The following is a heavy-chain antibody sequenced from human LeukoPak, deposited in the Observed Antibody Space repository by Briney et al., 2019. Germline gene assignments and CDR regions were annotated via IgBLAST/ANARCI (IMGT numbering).Heavy chain of an antibody. CDR3: ARGSMGCSGGSCYYYYYMDV. D-gene: IGHD2-15*01. J-gene: IGHJ6*03. CDR2: ILAYNGNT. V-gene: IGHV1-18*01. Sequence: ASVRVSCKASGYTFTSYGISWVRQAPGQGLEWMGWILAYNGNTKYAQKHQGRVRMTKDTSTSTDYMELRSLRSDDTAVYYCARGSMGCSGGSCYYYYYMDVWGKGTTVTVSS. CDR1: GYTFTSYG.